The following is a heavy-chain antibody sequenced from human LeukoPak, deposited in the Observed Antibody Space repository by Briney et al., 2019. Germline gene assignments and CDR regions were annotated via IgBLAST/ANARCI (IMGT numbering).Heavy chain of an antibody. CDR3: ARASWVSSADAVW. V-gene: IGHV3-23*01. D-gene: IGHD3-16*01. CDR1: GLSFSSFA. Sequence: PGGSLTLSCAASGLSFSSFAMSWVRQAPARGLEWLSSMKGTGETFYADSVRGRFTLSRDDSRNTVYLQLNNLGVEDTAVYYCARASWVSSADAVWWGQGTVVTVSS. J-gene: IGHJ4*02. CDR2: MKGTGET.